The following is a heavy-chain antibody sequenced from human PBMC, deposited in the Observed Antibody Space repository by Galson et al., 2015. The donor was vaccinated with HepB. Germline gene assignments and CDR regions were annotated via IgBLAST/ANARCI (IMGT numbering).Heavy chain of an antibody. V-gene: IGHV3-30*04. D-gene: IGHD3-10*01. CDR1: GFTFSSYA. J-gene: IGHJ4*02. Sequence: SLRLSCAASGFTFSSYAMHWVRQAPGKGLEWVAVISYDGSNKYYADSVKGRFTISRDNSKNTLYLQMNSLRAEDTAVYYCARGDGYYGSGSRRNRPDYWGQGTLVTVSS. CDR2: ISYDGSNK. CDR3: ARGDGYYGSGSRRNRPDY.